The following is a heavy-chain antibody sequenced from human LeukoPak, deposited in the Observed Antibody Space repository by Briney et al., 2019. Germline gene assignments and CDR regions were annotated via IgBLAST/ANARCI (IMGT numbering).Heavy chain of an antibody. Sequence: PSQTLSLTCTVSGGSISSGDYYWSWIRQPPGKGLEWIGYIYYSRSTYYNPSLKSRVTISVDTSKNQFSLKLSSVTAADTAVYYCARESPLVGGPAYFDYWGQGTLVTVSS. J-gene: IGHJ4*02. CDR3: ARESPLVGGPAYFDY. V-gene: IGHV4-30-4*01. CDR2: IYYSRST. D-gene: IGHD3-16*01. CDR1: GGSISSGDYY.